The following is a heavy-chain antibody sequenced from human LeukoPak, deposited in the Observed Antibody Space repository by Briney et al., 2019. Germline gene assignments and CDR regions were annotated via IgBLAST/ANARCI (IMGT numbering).Heavy chain of an antibody. V-gene: IGHV3-23*01. Sequence: SGGSLRLPCAVSGFTFSSYAMIWVRQAPGRGLVWVSSIGASGDSIYYTDSVKGRFTISRDNSKNTLYLQMSSLRVEDTAVYYCAKIPDVSDYWGQGTLVTVSS. CDR1: GFTFSSYA. J-gene: IGHJ4*02. CDR3: AKIPDVSDY. CDR2: IGASGDSI.